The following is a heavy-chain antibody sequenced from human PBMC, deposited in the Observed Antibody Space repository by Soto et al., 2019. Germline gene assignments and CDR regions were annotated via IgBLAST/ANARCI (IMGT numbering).Heavy chain of an antibody. J-gene: IGHJ4*02. V-gene: IGHV4-30-2*01. D-gene: IGHD4-17*01. Sequence: QLQLQESGSGLVKPSQTLSLTCAVSGGSISSGGYSWSWIRQPPGKGLEWIGYIYHSGSTYYNPSLTRRVTISVDRSKNQFSLKLSSVTAADTAVYYCASGPIGDYTDGFDYWGQGTLVTVSS. CDR3: ASGPIGDYTDGFDY. CDR1: GGSISSGGYS. CDR2: IYHSGST.